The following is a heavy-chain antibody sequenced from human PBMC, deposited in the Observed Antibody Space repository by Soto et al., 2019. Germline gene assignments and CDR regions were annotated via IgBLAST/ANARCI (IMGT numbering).Heavy chain of an antibody. CDR2: ISGSGGST. D-gene: IGHD5-12*01. Sequence: GGSLRLSCAASGFTFGSYAMSWVRQAPGKGLEWVSAISGSGGSTYYADSVKGRFTISRDNSKNTLYLQMNSLRAEDTAVYYCAKDLKAVWLRFDIDPTIPNFDYWGQGTLVTVSS. J-gene: IGHJ4*02. CDR1: GFTFGSYA. V-gene: IGHV3-23*01. CDR3: AKDLKAVWLRFDIDPTIPNFDY.